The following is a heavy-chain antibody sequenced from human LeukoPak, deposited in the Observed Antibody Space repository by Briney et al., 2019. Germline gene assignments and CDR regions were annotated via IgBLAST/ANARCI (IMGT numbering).Heavy chain of an antibody. CDR1: GYTFTGYY. V-gene: IGHV1-2*02. Sequence: ASVKVSCKASGYTFTGYYTHWVRQAPGQGLEWMGWINPNSGGTNYAQKFQGRVTMTRDTSISTAYMELSRLRSDDTAVYYCARYYSGYDPSLAQNFDYWGQGTLVTVSS. CDR3: ARYYSGYDPSLAQNFDY. CDR2: INPNSGGT. D-gene: IGHD5-12*01. J-gene: IGHJ4*02.